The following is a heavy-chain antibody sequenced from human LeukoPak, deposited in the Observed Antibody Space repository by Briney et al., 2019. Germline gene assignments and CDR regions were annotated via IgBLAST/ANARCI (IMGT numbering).Heavy chain of an antibody. Sequence: WASVKVSCKASGYTFTGYYMHWVRQAPGQGLEWMGWINPNSGGTNYAQKFQGRVTMTRDTSISTAYMELSRLRSDDTAVYYCARGVEQWLVLPYVTGGFYWFDPWGQGTLVTVSS. CDR3: ARGVEQWLVLPYVTGGFYWFDP. CDR1: GYTFTGYY. J-gene: IGHJ5*02. CDR2: INPNSGGT. V-gene: IGHV1-2*02. D-gene: IGHD6-19*01.